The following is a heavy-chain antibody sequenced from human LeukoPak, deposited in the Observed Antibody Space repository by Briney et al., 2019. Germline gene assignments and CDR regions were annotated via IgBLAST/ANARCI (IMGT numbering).Heavy chain of an antibody. V-gene: IGHV1-69*01. J-gene: IGHJ5*02. Sequence: TVKVSCKASGGTFSRYAINWVRQAPGQGLEWMGGIIPIFGTANYAQKFQGRVTITADESTSTAYMELSSLRSEDTAVYYCARDSVLYYYDSSGYYREENWFDPWGQGTLVTVSS. CDR2: IIPIFGTA. D-gene: IGHD3-22*01. CDR3: ARDSVLYYYDSSGYYREENWFDP. CDR1: GGTFSRYA.